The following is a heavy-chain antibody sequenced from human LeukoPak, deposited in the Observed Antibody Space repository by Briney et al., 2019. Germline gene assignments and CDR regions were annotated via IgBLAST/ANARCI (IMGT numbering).Heavy chain of an antibody. Sequence: GGSLRLSCAASGFTFSSYEMNWVRQAPGKGLEWVSYISSSGSTRYYADSVKVRFTISRDNSKNTVYLQMNSLTAEDTAVYYCARGHRTLDSSGYFGPFDYWGQGTLVTVSS. V-gene: IGHV3-48*03. J-gene: IGHJ4*02. D-gene: IGHD6-19*01. CDR2: ISSSGSTR. CDR1: GFTFSSYE. CDR3: ARGHRTLDSSGYFGPFDY.